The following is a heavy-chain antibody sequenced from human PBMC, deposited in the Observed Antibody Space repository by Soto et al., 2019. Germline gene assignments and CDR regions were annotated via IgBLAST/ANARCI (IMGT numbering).Heavy chain of an antibody. D-gene: IGHD6-6*01. CDR2: IIPIFGTA. Sequence: ASVKVSCKASGGTFSSYAISWVRQAPGQGLEWMGGIIPIFGTANYAQKFQGRVTITADESTSTAYMELSSLRSEDTAVYYCARVNPSSSSLSYWGQGTLVTVSS. CDR3: ARVNPSSSSLSY. J-gene: IGHJ4*02. V-gene: IGHV1-69*13. CDR1: GGTFSSYA.